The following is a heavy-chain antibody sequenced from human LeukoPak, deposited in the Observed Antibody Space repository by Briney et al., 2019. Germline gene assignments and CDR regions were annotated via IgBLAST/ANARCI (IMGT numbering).Heavy chain of an antibody. CDR3: ARGGGIAVAGNFDY. CDR2: IIPIFGTA. J-gene: IGHJ4*02. V-gene: IGHV1-69*05. CDR1: GGTFSSYA. Sequence: ASVKVSCKASGGTFSSYAISWVRQAPGQGLEWMGGIIPIFGTANYAQKFQGRVTMTRNTSISTAYMELSSLRSEDTAVYYCARGGGIAVAGNFDYWGQGTLVTVSS. D-gene: IGHD6-19*01.